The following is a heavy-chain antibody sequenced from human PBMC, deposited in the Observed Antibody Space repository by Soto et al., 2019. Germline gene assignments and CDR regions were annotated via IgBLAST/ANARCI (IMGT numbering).Heavy chain of an antibody. V-gene: IGHV4-34*01. D-gene: IGHD6-13*01. J-gene: IGHJ4*02. CDR1: GGSFSGYY. CDR2: INHSGST. CDR3: ASPAIAAAVSAFDY. Sequence: QVQLQQWGAGLLKPSETLSLTCAVYGGSFSGYYWSWIRQPPGKGLEWIGEINHSGSTNYNPSLKSRVTISVDTSKTQFSLKLSSVTAADMAVYYCASPAIAAAVSAFDYWGQGTLVTVSS.